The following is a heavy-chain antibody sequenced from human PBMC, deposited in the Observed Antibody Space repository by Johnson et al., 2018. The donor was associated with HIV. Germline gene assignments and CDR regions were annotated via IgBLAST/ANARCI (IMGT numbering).Heavy chain of an antibody. CDR2: IKQDGSEK. CDR3: ARVEGADMITFGGGEAFDI. Sequence: DVQLVESGGGVVQPGGSLRLSCVGSGFTFSSYWMSWVRQAPGKGLEWVANIKQDGSEKYYVDPVKGRFTISRDNAKTSLYLQINSLRGEDTAVYYCARVEGADMITFGGGEAFDIWGQGTMVTVSS. D-gene: IGHD3-16*01. V-gene: IGHV3-7*02. J-gene: IGHJ3*02. CDR1: GFTFSSYW.